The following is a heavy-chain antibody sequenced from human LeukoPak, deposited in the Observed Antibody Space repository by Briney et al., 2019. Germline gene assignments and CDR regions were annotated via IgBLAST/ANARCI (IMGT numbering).Heavy chain of an antibody. CDR1: EFTFSSYN. J-gene: IGHJ1*01. CDR3: ARAQQQLLTGYFQH. Sequence: GGSLRLSCAASEFTFSSYNMNWVRQAPGKGLEWVSSTSTSGSYIYYADSVKGRFTISRDNAKNSLYLQMNSLRAEDTAVYYCARAQQQLLTGYFQHWGQGTLVTVSS. CDR2: TSTSGSYI. V-gene: IGHV3-21*01. D-gene: IGHD6-13*01.